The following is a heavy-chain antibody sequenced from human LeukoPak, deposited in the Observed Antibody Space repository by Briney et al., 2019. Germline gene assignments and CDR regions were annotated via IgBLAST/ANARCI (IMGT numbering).Heavy chain of an antibody. CDR3: VRGGPSTWF. CDR1: GFTFQLYW. Sequence: GGSLRLSCAASGFTFQLYWMHWVRQVPGKGPVWVARINDDGSDTVYADSVKGRFTISRDDAKNMLFLQMNSLRGEDTAVYHCVRGGPSTWFWGQGTLVTASS. CDR2: INDDGSDT. V-gene: IGHV3-74*01. J-gene: IGHJ4*02. D-gene: IGHD3-22*01.